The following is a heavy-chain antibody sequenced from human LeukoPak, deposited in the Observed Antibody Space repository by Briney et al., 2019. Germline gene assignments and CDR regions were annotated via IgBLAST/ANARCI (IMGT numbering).Heavy chain of an antibody. V-gene: IGHV3-21*01. CDR2: INGDNKNI. Sequence: GVSLRLSCAASRFTFSSNSMNWDPQAPGKGLEWVSSINGDNKNISYAHSVRVRFTISRYIAKSTLNLEMNGLKAEERAVYYFAGDFDYDDYWGQGTLVTVSS. CDR1: RFTFSSNS. CDR3: AGDFDYDDY. J-gene: IGHJ4*02.